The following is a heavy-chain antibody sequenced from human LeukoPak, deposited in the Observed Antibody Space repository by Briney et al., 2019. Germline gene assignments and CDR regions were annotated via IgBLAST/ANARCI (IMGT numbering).Heavy chain of an antibody. D-gene: IGHD2-15*01. Sequence: GASVKVSCKASGYTFTGYYMHWVRQAPGQGLEWMGWINPNSGGTNYAQKFQGRVTMTRDTSISTDYMELSRLRSDDTAVYYCAREAPPDIVVVVAASFDYWGQGTLVTVSS. CDR2: INPNSGGT. CDR1: GYTFTGYY. J-gene: IGHJ4*02. V-gene: IGHV1-2*02. CDR3: AREAPPDIVVVVAASFDY.